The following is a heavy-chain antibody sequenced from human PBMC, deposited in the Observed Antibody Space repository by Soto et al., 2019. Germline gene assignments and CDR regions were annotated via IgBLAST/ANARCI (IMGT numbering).Heavy chain of an antibody. CDR2: INHSGST. J-gene: IGHJ4*02. CDR3: ARVLSPDYYDSSGYDY. Sequence: SETLSLTCAVYGGYFSGYYWSWIRQPPGKGLEWIGEINHSGSTNYNPSLKSRVTISVDTSKNQFSLKLSSVTAADTAVYYCARVLSPDYYDSSGYDYWGQGTLVTV. D-gene: IGHD3-22*01. CDR1: GGYFSGYY. V-gene: IGHV4-34*01.